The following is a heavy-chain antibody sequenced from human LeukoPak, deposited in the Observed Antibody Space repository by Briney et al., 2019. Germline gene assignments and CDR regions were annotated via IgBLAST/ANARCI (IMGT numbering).Heavy chain of an antibody. D-gene: IGHD2-15*01. CDR2: ISDSGSSI. Sequence: GGSLRLSCAASGFTFSSYSMNWVRQAPGKGLEWVSSISDSGSSIFYADSVKGRFTISRDNAKNSLYLQMNSLRAEDTAVYYCAGDVAAIAGGYMDVWGKGTTVTVSS. CDR3: AGDVAAIAGGYMDV. V-gene: IGHV3-21*01. J-gene: IGHJ6*03. CDR1: GFTFSSYS.